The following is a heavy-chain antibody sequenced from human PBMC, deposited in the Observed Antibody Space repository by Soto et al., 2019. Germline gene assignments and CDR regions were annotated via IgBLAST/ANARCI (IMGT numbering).Heavy chain of an antibody. CDR3: ARTPLGYCSGGSCYSFYEDY. V-gene: IGHV1-8*01. CDR2: MNPNSGNT. CDR1: GYTFTSYD. D-gene: IGHD2-15*01. J-gene: IGHJ4*02. Sequence: ASVQVSCKASGYTFTSYDINWVRQATGQGLEWMGWMNPNSGNTGYAQKFQGRVTMTRNTSISTAYMELSSLRSEDTAVYYCARTPLGYCSGGSCYSFYEDYWGQGTLVTVSS.